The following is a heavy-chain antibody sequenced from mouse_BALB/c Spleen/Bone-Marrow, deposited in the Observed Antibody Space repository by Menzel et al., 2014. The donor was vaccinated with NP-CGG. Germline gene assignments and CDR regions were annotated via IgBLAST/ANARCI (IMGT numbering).Heavy chain of an antibody. Sequence: DVHLVESGGGLVQPGGSLKLSCAASGFTFSSYGMSWVRQTPDKRLELVANINSDGGSTYYSDSVKGRFTISRDDAKNALNLQMSSLKSGDTAMYYCSRGVDHYSWFAYWGQGTLVTVSA. CDR3: SRGVDHYSWFAY. CDR1: GFTFSSYG. J-gene: IGHJ3*01. CDR2: INSDGGST. D-gene: IGHD1-2*01. V-gene: IGHV5-6-3*01.